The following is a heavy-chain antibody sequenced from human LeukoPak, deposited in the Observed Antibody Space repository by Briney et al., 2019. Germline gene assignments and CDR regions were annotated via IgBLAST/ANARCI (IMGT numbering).Heavy chain of an antibody. D-gene: IGHD2-15*01. V-gene: IGHV3-48*04. J-gene: IGHJ6*02. CDR2: ISSSSSTI. CDR1: GFTFSSYS. Sequence: PGGSLRLPCAASGFTFSSYSMNWVRQAPGKGLEWVSYISSSSSTIYYADSVKGRFTISRDNAKNSLYLQMNSLRAEDTAVYYCARALRVEEYCSGGSCYGLYYYYYGMDVWGQGTTVTVSS. CDR3: ARALRVEEYCSGGSCYGLYYYYYGMDV.